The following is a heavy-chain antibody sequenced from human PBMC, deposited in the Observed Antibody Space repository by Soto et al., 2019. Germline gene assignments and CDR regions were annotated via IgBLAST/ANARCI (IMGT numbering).Heavy chain of an antibody. Sequence: GESLKISCKASGYIFADFWIGWVRQMPGKGLEWMGIIFPGDSDTRYSPSFQGRVTISADTSISTAYLQWNSLGASDTAIYYCARVVGRNRRFDSWGQGSLVTVSS. J-gene: IGHJ4*02. D-gene: IGHD1-26*01. CDR3: ARVVGRNRRFDS. CDR2: IFPGDSDT. V-gene: IGHV5-51*01. CDR1: GYIFADFW.